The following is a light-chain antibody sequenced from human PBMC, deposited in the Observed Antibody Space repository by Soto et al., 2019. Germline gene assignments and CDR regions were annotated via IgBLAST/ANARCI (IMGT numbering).Light chain of an antibody. CDR1: QSVSSTY. CDR3: QQYGSSPVT. J-gene: IGKJ1*01. V-gene: IGKV3-20*01. CDR2: GAS. Sequence: EIVLTQSPGTLSLSPGERATLSCRASQSVSSTYLAWYQQKPGQAPRLLIYGASSRATRLPDRFSGSGSGTDFTITISRLQPEDFAVFYCQQYGSSPVTFGLGTKVEIK.